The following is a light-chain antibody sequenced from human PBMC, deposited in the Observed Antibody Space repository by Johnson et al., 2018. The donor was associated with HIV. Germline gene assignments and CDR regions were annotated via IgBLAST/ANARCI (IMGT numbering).Light chain of an antibody. J-gene: IGLJ1*01. V-gene: IGLV1-51*01. CDR2: DNN. Sequence: QSVLTQPPSVSAAPGQKVTISCSGSSSNIGNKYVSWYQQLPGTAPKVLIYDNNKRPSGIPDRFSGSKSGTSATLGITGLQTGDEADYYCGTWDSSLSAYVFGTGTKATVL. CDR3: GTWDSSLSAYV. CDR1: SSNIGNKY.